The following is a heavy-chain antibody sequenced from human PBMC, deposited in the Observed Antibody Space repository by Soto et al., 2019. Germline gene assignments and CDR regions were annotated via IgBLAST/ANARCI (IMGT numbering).Heavy chain of an antibody. CDR1: GYSFTSYW. CDR3: ARHGKLGYCISTSCYYGMDV. V-gene: IGHV5-51*01. CDR2: IYPGDSDT. J-gene: IGHJ6*02. Sequence: GASLKISCKGPGYSFTSYWIGWVRQMPGKGLEWMGIIYPGDSDTRYSPSFQGQVTISADKSISTAYLQWSSLKASDTAMYYCARHGKLGYCISTSCYYGMDVWGQGTTVTVSS. D-gene: IGHD2-2*01.